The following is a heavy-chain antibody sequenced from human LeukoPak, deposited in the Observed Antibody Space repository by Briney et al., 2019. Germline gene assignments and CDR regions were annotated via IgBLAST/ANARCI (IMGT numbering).Heavy chain of an antibody. Sequence: ASVKVSCKASGYTFTSFGIIWVRQAPGQGLEWMGWIGANNGNTNYAQKLQGRVTVTTDTSTSTAYMELRSLRSDDTAVYYCARINAVTTNPGSFDYWGQGTLLTVSS. V-gene: IGHV1-18*01. CDR1: GYTFTSFG. CDR2: IGANNGNT. CDR3: ARINAVTTNPGSFDY. D-gene: IGHD4-17*01. J-gene: IGHJ4*02.